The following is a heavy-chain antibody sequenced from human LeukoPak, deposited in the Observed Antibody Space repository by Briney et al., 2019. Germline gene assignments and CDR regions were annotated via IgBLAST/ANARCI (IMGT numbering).Heavy chain of an antibody. D-gene: IGHD2-2*01. CDR3: ARALPGYCSSTSCYEYYYYGMDV. CDR1: GFTFDDYA. CDR2: ISWNSGSI. J-gene: IGHJ6*02. V-gene: IGHV3-9*01. Sequence: GGSLRLSCAASGFTFDDYAMHWVRQAPGKGLEWVSGISWNSGSIGYADSVKGRFTISRDNAKNSLYLQMNSLRAEDTAVYYCARALPGYCSSTSCYEYYYYGMDVWGQGTTVTVSS.